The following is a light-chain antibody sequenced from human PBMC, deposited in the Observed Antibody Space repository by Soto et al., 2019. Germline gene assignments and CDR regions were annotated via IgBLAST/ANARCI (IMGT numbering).Light chain of an antibody. CDR1: QDIRDN. J-gene: IGKJ4*01. CDR2: AAS. V-gene: IGKV1-9*01. CDR3: QQLNSYPLT. Sequence: DIQLTQSPSFLSASVGDRVTITCRAGQDIRDNLAWYQQSPGKAPNLRIFAASTLQSGVPSRFRGSGSGTEFTLTISSLEPEDFGTYSCQQLNSYPLTFGGGTKVEIK.